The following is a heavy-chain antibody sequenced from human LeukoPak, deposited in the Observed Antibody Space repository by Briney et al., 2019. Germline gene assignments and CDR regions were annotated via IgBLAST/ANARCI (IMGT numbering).Heavy chain of an antibody. V-gene: IGHV3-7*01. D-gene: IGHD6-19*01. CDR1: GFTFSSYW. CDR3: ARVGGASSGWYGTDY. J-gene: IGHJ4*02. CDR2: IKQDGSEK. Sequence: GGSLRLSCAASGFTFSSYWMSWVRQAPGKGLEWVANIKQDGSEKYYVDSVKGRFTISRDNAKNSLYLQMNSLRAEDTAVYYCARVGGASSGWYGTDYWGQGTLVTVSS.